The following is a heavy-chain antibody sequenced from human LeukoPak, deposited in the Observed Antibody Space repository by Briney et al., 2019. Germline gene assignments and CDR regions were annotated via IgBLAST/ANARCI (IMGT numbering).Heavy chain of an antibody. CDR3: ARDQYQLLYSYYYYGMDV. CDR2: ISAYNGNT. CDR1: GYTFTSYG. J-gene: IGHJ6*02. Sequence: ASVKVSCKASGYTFTSYGISWVRQAPGHGPEGMGWISAYNGNTNYAQKLQGRVTMTTDTSTSTAYMELRSLRSDDTAVYYCARDQYQLLYSYYYYGMDVWGQGTTVTVSS. D-gene: IGHD2-2*02. V-gene: IGHV1-18*01.